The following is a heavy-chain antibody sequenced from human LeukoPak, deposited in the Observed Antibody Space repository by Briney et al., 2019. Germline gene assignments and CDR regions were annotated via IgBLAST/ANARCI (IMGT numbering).Heavy chain of an antibody. CDR1: GYTFSAHS. CDR2: ISSSSSTK. D-gene: IGHD2-8*01. V-gene: IGHV3-48*01. Sequence: GGSLRLSCAASGYTFSAHSMNWVRQAPGKGLEWVSYISSSSSTKYYADSVKSRFTISRDNAKNSLYLQMNNLRAEDKAVYYCAGQEDHPAIENIVLMVYAPNWFDPWGQGTLVTVSS. CDR3: AGQEDHPAIENIVLMVYAPNWFDP. J-gene: IGHJ5*02.